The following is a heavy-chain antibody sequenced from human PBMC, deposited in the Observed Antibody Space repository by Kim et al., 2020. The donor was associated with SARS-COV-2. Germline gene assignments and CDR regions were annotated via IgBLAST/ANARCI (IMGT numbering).Heavy chain of an antibody. J-gene: IGHJ6*02. V-gene: IGHV4-39*01. D-gene: IGHD3-10*01. CDR2: IYYSGST. CDR3: ARGITMVRGVIPLLYYYGMDV. Sequence: SETLSLTCTVSGGSISSSSYYWGWIRQPPGKGLEWIGSIYYSGSTYYNPSLKSRVTISVDTSKNQFSLKLSSVTAADTAVYYCARGITMVRGVIPLLYYYGMDVWGQGTTVTVSS. CDR1: GGSISSSSYY.